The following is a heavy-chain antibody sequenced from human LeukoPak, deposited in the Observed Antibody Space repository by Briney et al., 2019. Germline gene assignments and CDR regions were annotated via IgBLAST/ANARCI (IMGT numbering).Heavy chain of an antibody. CDR3: ARSYGSGSYYYYYYYMDV. V-gene: IGHV1-2*02. D-gene: IGHD3-10*01. J-gene: IGHJ6*03. CDR2: INPNSGGT. CDR1: GYTFTGYY. Sequence: ASVKVSCKASGYTFTGYYMHWVRQAPGQGLEWMGWINPNSGGTNYAQKFQGRVTMTRDTSISTAYMELSRLRSDDTAVYYCARSYGSGSYYYYYYYMDVWGKETTVTVSS.